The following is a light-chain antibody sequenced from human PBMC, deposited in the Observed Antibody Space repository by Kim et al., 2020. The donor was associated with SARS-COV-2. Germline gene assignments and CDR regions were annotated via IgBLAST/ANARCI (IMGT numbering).Light chain of an antibody. CDR3: QQRSNWPSIT. J-gene: IGKJ5*01. CDR1: QSVSSY. Sequence: SPGERATLSCRASQSVSSYLAWYQQKPGQAPRLLIYDASNRATGIPARFSGCGSGTDFTLTISSLEPEDFAVYYCQQRSNWPSITFGQGTRLEIK. CDR2: DAS. V-gene: IGKV3-11*01.